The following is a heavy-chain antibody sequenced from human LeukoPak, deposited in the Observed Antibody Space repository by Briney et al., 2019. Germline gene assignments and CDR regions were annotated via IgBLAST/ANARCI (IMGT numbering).Heavy chain of an antibody. CDR2: IKSKTDGGTT. Sequence: GGSLRLSCAASGFTFSNAWMSWVRQAPGKGLEWVGRIKSKTDGGTTDYAAPVKGRFAISRDDSKNTLYLQMNSLKTEDTAVYYCTTGGGMYYYDSSGYYHDLLTTNYWGQGTLVTVSS. D-gene: IGHD3-22*01. J-gene: IGHJ4*02. CDR3: TTGGGMYYYDSSGYYHDLLTTNY. V-gene: IGHV3-15*01. CDR1: GFTFSNAW.